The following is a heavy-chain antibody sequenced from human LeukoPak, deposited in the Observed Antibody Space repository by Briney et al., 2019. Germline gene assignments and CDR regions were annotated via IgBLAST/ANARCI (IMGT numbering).Heavy chain of an antibody. D-gene: IGHD3-22*01. CDR3: ARETYYYDSSGYHYYYYMDV. CDR2: IYHSGST. Sequence: PSETLSLTCIVSGYSISSGYYWGWIRQPPGKGLEWIGSIYHSGSTNYNPSLKSRVTISVDTSKNQFSLKLSSVTAADTAVYYCARETYYYDSSGYHYYYYMDVWGKGTTVTISS. V-gene: IGHV4-38-2*02. CDR1: GYSISSGYY. J-gene: IGHJ6*03.